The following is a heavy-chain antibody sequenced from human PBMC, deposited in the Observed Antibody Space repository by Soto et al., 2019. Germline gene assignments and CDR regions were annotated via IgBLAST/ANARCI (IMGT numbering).Heavy chain of an antibody. D-gene: IGHD1-26*01. CDR2: IYYSGTT. Sequence: QVQLQESGPGLVKASQTLSLTCTVSGGSITTGGYFWSWIRQHPGKGLEWIGYIYYSGTTHYNPSLKRRVTISVDTSKNQFSLKLSSVTAADTAVYYCATVVSESYFDYWGQGTLVTVSS. J-gene: IGHJ4*02. V-gene: IGHV4-31*03. CDR1: GGSITTGGYF. CDR3: ATVVSESYFDY.